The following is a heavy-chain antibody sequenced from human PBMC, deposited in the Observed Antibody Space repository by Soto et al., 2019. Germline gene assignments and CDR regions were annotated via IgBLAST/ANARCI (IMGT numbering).Heavy chain of an antibody. V-gene: IGHV1-46*01. CDR3: ARSQEVVVVPAAPIDY. Sequence: QVQLVQSGTEVKKPGASVKVSCKTSGYTFSNYYINWVRQAPGQRLEWMGRINPSGGGTTYAQKFQGRVTMTRVTSTSTVYMDLSSLRSEDTAVYYCARSQEVVVVPAAPIDYWGQGTLVTVSS. D-gene: IGHD2-2*01. CDR1: GYTFSNYY. J-gene: IGHJ4*02. CDR2: INPSGGGT.